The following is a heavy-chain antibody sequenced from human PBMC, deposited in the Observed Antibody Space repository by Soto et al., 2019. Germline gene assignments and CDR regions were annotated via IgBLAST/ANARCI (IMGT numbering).Heavy chain of an antibody. CDR2: IYYSGST. V-gene: IGHV4-39*01. D-gene: IGHD6-19*01. Sequence: SETLSLTCTVSGGSISSSSYYWGWNRQPPGKGLEWIGSIYYSGSTYYNPPLKSRVTISVDTSKNQFSLKLSPVTAADTAVYYCARRGVGGWPVDYWGQGTLVTVSS. CDR3: ARRGVGGWPVDY. J-gene: IGHJ4*02. CDR1: GGSISSSSYY.